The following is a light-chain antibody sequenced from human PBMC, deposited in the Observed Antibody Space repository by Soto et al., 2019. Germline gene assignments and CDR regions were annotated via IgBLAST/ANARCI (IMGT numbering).Light chain of an antibody. CDR3: GTWDNSLSAGA. V-gene: IGLV1-51*02. Sequence: QSVLTQPPSVSAAPGQKVTISCSGSSSSIGNNYVSWYQQLPGTAPKFLIYKNNERPSGIPDRFSGSKSGTSATLAMTGLHTGDEADYYCGTWDNSLSAGAFGGGTKLTVL. CDR1: SSSIGNNY. CDR2: KNN. J-gene: IGLJ3*02.